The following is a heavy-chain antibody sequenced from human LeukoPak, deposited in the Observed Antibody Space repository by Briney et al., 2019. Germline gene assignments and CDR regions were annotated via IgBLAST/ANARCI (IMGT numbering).Heavy chain of an antibody. Sequence: GGSLRLSCVASGFTFSSYAMHWVRQAPGKGLEYVSAISTNGGSAYYANSVKGRFTISRDNSKNTLYLQMGSLRAEDMAVYYCARWGSTSCYGYWGQGTLVAVSS. V-gene: IGHV3-64*01. CDR2: ISTNGGSA. D-gene: IGHD2-2*01. CDR1: GFTFSSYA. CDR3: ARWGSTSCYGY. J-gene: IGHJ4*02.